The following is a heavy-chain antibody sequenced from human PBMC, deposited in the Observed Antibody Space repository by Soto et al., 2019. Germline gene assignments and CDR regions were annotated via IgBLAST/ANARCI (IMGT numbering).Heavy chain of an antibody. CDR1: GFSLTTAGVG. J-gene: IGHJ4*02. V-gene: IGHV2-5*02. D-gene: IGHD2-21*02. CDR3: AHSLGLSQRDFNPYLDY. CDR2: IYWDDDK. Sequence: QITLKESGPTLVKPTQTLPLSCTFSGFSLTTAGVGVGWIRQTPGKALEWLALIYWDDDKRYRPSLESRLTITKDTPKNQVVLTMTNMDPVETATYYCAHSLGLSQRDFNPYLDYAGQGALVTGSS.